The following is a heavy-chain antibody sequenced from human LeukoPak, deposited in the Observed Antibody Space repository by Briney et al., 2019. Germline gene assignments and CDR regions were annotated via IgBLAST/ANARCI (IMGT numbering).Heavy chain of an antibody. CDR2: ISYDGNYQ. D-gene: IGHD1-26*01. CDR1: GVTFSNYA. Sequence: PGGSLRLSCAVSGVTFSNYALHWARQPPGKGLEWVAVISYDGNYQYYADSVKGRLTVSRDDSQNTLFLQMNDLRPDDTAVYYCARVLGVGYGATNLAYWGQGTLVTVSS. V-gene: IGHV3-30-3*01. J-gene: IGHJ4*02. CDR3: ARVLGVGYGATNLAY.